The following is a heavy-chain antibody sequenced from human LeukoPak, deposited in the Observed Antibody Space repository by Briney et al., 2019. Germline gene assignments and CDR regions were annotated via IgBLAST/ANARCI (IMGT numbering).Heavy chain of an antibody. Sequence: SETLSLTCTVSGGSISYYYWSWIRQPPGKGLEWIGYIYYSGSTNYNPSLKSRVAISVDTSKNQISLKVNSVTAADTAVYYCARDYDVLTAYPPTQLFDPWGQGTLVTVSP. CDR1: GGSISYYY. J-gene: IGHJ5*02. D-gene: IGHD3-9*01. CDR3: ARDYDVLTAYPPTQLFDP. V-gene: IGHV4-59*01. CDR2: IYYSGST.